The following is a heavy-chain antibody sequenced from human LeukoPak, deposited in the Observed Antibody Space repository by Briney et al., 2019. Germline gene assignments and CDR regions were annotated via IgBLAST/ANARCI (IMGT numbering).Heavy chain of an antibody. D-gene: IGHD6-13*01. CDR1: GFTFSDYA. CDR3: AKSYSTSWYGALGS. Sequence: GESLRLSCTASGFTFSDYAINWVRQVPGKGLQWVSVITGSGGTTYYTESVGGRFTISRDNSKNTLYLEMNSLRAEDTAVYFCAKSYSTSWYGALGSWGQGTLVSVSS. CDR2: ITGSGGTT. V-gene: IGHV3-23*01. J-gene: IGHJ4*02.